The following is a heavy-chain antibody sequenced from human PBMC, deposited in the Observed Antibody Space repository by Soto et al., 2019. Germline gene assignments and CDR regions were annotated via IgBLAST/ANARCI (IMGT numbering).Heavy chain of an antibody. CDR3: AREDYDSSGYVDP. CDR2: IYYSGST. D-gene: IGHD3-22*01. J-gene: IGHJ5*02. CDR1: GGSVSSGSYY. Sequence: QVQLQESGPGLVKPSETLSLTCTVSGGSVSSGSYYWSWIRQPPGKGLEWIGYIYYSGSTNYNPSLKSRVTISVDTSKHQFSLKLSSVTAADTAVYYCAREDYDSSGYVDPWGQGTLVTVSS. V-gene: IGHV4-61*01.